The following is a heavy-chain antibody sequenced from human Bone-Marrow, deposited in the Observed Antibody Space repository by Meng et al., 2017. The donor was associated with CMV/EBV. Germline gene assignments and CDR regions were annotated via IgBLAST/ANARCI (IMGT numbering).Heavy chain of an antibody. CDR3: AVGMTTVFY. CDR2: INPNSGGT. D-gene: IGHD4-17*01. Sequence: ASVKVSCKASGGTFSSYAISWVRQAPGQGLEWMGWINPNSGGTNYAQKFQGRVTMTRDTSISTAYMELSRLRSDDTAVYYCAVGMTTVFYWGQRTLVTVSS. V-gene: IGHV1-2*02. CDR1: GGTFSSYA. J-gene: IGHJ4*02.